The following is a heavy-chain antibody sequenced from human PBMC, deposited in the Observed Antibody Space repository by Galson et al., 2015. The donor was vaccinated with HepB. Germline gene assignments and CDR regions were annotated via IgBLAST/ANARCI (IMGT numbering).Heavy chain of an antibody. CDR3: ARDRYCSSTSCYTRGVDY. CDR2: ISSSGSTI. V-gene: IGHV3-11*01. D-gene: IGHD2-2*02. Sequence: SLRLSCAASGFTFSDYYMSWIRQAPGKGLEWVSYISSSGSTIYYADSVKGRFTISRDNAKNSLYLQMNSLRAEDTAVYYCARDRYCSSTSCYTRGVDYWGQGTLVTVSS. J-gene: IGHJ4*02. CDR1: GFTFSDYY.